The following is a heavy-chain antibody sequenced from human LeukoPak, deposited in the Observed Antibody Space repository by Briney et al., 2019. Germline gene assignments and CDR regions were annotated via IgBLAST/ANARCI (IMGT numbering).Heavy chain of an antibody. CDR1: GGSISSYY. CDR3: ARLGSTVYDILTGYYPFDY. D-gene: IGHD3-9*01. Sequence: SETLSLTCTVSGGSISSYYWSWIRQPAGKGLEWIGRIYTSGSTNYNPSLKSRVAISVDTSKNQFSLKLSSVTAADTAVYYSARLGSTVYDILTGYYPFDYWGQGTLVTVSS. J-gene: IGHJ4*02. V-gene: IGHV4-4*07. CDR2: IYTSGST.